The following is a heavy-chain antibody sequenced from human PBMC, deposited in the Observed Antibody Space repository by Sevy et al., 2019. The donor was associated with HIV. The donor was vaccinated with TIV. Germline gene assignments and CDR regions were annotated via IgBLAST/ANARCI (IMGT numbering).Heavy chain of an antibody. CDR1: GFTFSSYS. V-gene: IGHV3-21*01. CDR3: ARVGHYGGNAFDY. D-gene: IGHD4-17*01. J-gene: IGHJ4*02. CDR2: ISSSSSYI. Sequence: GGSLRLSCAASGFTFSSYSMNWVRQAPGKGLEWVSSISSSSSYIYYADSVKGRLTISRDNAKNSLYLQMNSLRAEDTAVYYCARVGHYGGNAFDYWGQGTLVTVSS.